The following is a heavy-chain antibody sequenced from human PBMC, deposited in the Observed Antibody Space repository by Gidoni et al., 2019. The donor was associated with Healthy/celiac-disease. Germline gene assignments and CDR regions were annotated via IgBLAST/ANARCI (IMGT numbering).Heavy chain of an antibody. J-gene: IGHJ4*02. CDR1: GGSFSGYY. CDR2: INHSGST. V-gene: IGHV4-34*01. CDR3: ARAIHYYDSSGYFFDY. Sequence: QVQLQQWGAGLLKPSETLSLTCAVSGGSFSGYYWSWIRQPPGKGLEWIGEINHSGSTNYNPSLKSRVTISVDTSKNQFSLKLSSVTAADTAVYYCARAIHYYDSSGYFFDYWGQGTLVTVSS. D-gene: IGHD3-22*01.